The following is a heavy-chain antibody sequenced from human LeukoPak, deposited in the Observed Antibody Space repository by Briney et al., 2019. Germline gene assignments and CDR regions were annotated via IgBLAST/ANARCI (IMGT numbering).Heavy chain of an antibody. V-gene: IGHV3-7*04. Sequence: PGGSLRLSCAASGFTFSTYWTSWVRQAPGKGLEWLANIKEDGTGKNHVDSVKGRFTISRDNAKNSLYLQMNGLRGEDTAVYYCAREIPQQLVAMDVWGQGTTVTVSS. CDR1: GFTFSTYW. CDR3: AREIPQQLVAMDV. CDR2: IKEDGTGK. J-gene: IGHJ6*02. D-gene: IGHD6-13*01.